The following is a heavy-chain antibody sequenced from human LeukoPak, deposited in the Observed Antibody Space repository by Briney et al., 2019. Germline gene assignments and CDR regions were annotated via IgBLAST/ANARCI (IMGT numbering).Heavy chain of an antibody. CDR2: INHSGST. D-gene: IGHD3-3*01. V-gene: IGHV4-34*01. Sequence: APETLSLTCAVYGGSFSGYCWSWIRQPPGKGLEWIGEINHSGSTNYNPSLKSRVTISVDTSKNQFSLKLSSVTAADTAVYYCARSVFGVVIIQKFWYFDLWGRGTLVTVSS. J-gene: IGHJ2*01. CDR1: GGSFSGYC. CDR3: ARSVFGVVIIQKFWYFDL.